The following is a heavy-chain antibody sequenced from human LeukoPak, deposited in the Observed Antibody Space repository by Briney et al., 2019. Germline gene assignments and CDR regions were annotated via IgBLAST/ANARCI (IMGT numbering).Heavy chain of an antibody. D-gene: IGHD6-19*01. CDR2: ISWNSGSI. V-gene: IGHV3-9*01. J-gene: IGHJ4*02. CDR1: GFTFDDYA. CDR3: AKDISMDSSGWYSY. Sequence: GGSLRLSCAASGFTFDDYAMHWVRQAPGKGLEWVSGISWNSGSIGYADSVKGRFTISRDNAKNSLYLQMNSLRAEDTALYYCAKDISMDSSGWYSYWGQGTLVTVSS.